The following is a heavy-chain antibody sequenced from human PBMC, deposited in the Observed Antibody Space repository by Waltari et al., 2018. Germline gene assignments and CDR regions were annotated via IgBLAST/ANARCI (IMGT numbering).Heavy chain of an antibody. D-gene: IGHD1-1*01. CDR2: IIPIFGTA. J-gene: IGHJ6*02. CDR3: ASARICENDYYYGMDV. V-gene: IGHV1-69*13. CDR1: GGTFSSYA. Sequence: QVQLVQSGAEVKKPGSPVKVSCKASGGTFSSYAISWVRQDPGQGLEWRGGIIPIFGTANYAQKFQGRVTITADESTSTAYMEVNSVRTRDTAEYYGASARICENDYYYGMDVWGQGTTVTVSS.